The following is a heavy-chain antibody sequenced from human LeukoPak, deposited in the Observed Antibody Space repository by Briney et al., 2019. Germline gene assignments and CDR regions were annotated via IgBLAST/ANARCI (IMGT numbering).Heavy chain of an antibody. Sequence: SETLSLTCTVSGGSISSGSYYWSWIRQPAGKGLEWIGRIYTSGSTNYNPSLQSRVTILLDTSKNQFSLKLSSVTAADTAVYYCARAPWYSSGWYGSDCWGQGNAVTVSS. CDR2: IYTSGST. J-gene: IGHJ4*02. V-gene: IGHV4-61*02. D-gene: IGHD6-19*01. CDR3: ARAPWYSSGWYGSDC. CDR1: GGSISSGSYY.